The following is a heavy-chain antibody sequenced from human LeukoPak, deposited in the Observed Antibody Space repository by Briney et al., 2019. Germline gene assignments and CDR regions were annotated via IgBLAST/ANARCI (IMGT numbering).Heavy chain of an antibody. J-gene: IGHJ6*03. Sequence: GGSLRLSCAAAGFTFDDYAMHWVRQAPGKGLEWVSGISWNSGSIGYADSVKGRFTISRDNAKDSLYLQMNSLRAEDTAVYYCAKYVLRFLEPGLNYYMDVWGKGTTVTVSS. CDR2: ISWNSGSI. CDR1: GFTFDDYA. V-gene: IGHV3-9*01. D-gene: IGHD3-3*01. CDR3: AKYVLRFLEPGLNYYMDV.